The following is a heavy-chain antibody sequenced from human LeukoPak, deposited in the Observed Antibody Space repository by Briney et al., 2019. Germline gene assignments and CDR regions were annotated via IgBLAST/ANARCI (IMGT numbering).Heavy chain of an antibody. Sequence: SVKVSCKASGGTFSNSAISWVRQAPGQGLEWMGGIIPIFGTANYAQRFQGRVTITADESTTTAYMEVSSLRSEDTAVYFCARGFDGGGDSVDQSYAYYYMDVWGKGITVTVSS. CDR2: IIPIFGTA. D-gene: IGHD5/OR15-5a*01. V-gene: IGHV1-69*13. CDR1: GGTFSNSA. J-gene: IGHJ6*03. CDR3: ARGFDGGGDSVDQSYAYYYMDV.